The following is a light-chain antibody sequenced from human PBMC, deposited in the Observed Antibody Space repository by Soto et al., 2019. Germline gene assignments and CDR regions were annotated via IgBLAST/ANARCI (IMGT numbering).Light chain of an antibody. CDR2: DAS. Sequence: DTQMTQSPSSLSASVGDRVTITCQASRDITDYLNWYQQKPGKAPKLLIYDASNLETGVPSRFSGSGSGIDFTLTITSLQPEDIATYYCQQFDNVPLTFGGGTKVEIK. CDR3: QQFDNVPLT. V-gene: IGKV1-33*01. J-gene: IGKJ4*01. CDR1: RDITDY.